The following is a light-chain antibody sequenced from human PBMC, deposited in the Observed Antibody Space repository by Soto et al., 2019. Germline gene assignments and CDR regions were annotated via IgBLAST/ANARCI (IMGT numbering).Light chain of an antibody. Sequence: EIVLTQSPAALSLSLGERATLSCRASQYLSTSYLAWYQQQPGQAPRLLIYGTSRRATGIPDRFSGSGSGADFTLTITRLEPHYFAVYYFHRYGGSPKTVSRGTKRELK. CDR1: QYLSTSY. V-gene: IGKV3-20*01. J-gene: IGKJ2*01. CDR3: HRYGGSPKT. CDR2: GTS.